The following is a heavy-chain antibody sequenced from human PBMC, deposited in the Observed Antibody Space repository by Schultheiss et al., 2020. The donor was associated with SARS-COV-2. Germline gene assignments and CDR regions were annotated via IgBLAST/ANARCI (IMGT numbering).Heavy chain of an antibody. CDR1: GFTFSSYG. D-gene: IGHD6-6*01. CDR3: VGSGASSFGDH. Sequence: GGSLRLSCAASGFTFSSYGMHWVRQAPGKGLEWLAVIWYDGSKKYYADSVKGRFTISRDNSKNTLFLQMNSLRAEDTAVYYCVGSGASSFGDHWGQGALVTVSS. J-gene: IGHJ4*02. V-gene: IGHV3-33*08. CDR2: IWYDGSKK.